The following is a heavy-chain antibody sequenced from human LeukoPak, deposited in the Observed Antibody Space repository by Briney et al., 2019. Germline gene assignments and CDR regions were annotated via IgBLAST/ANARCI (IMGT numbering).Heavy chain of an antibody. Sequence: SETLSLTCTVSGGSISTRDYYWGWIRQPPGKGLEWIASIYYTGSTYYSPSLRSRATMSVDTSKSQFSLELSAVTAADTAFYYCARVVYYYDVSGYSFDLWGRGTLVAVSS. J-gene: IGHJ2*01. D-gene: IGHD3-22*01. CDR1: GGSISTRDYY. V-gene: IGHV4-39*01. CDR2: IYYTGST. CDR3: ARVVYYYDVSGYSFDL.